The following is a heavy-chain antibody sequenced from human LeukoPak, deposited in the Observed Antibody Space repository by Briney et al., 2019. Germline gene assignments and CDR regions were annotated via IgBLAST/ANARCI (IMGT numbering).Heavy chain of an antibody. CDR3: ARDAYYDSSGYYYASAFDI. D-gene: IGHD3-22*01. J-gene: IGHJ3*02. CDR2: IYTSGST. CDR1: GGSISSYY. V-gene: IGHV4-4*07. Sequence: SETLSLTCTVSGGSISSYYWSWVRQPAGKGLEWIGRIYTSGSTNYNPPLKSRVTMSVDTSKNQFSLKLSSVTAADTAVYYCARDAYYDSSGYYYASAFDIWGQGTMVTVSS.